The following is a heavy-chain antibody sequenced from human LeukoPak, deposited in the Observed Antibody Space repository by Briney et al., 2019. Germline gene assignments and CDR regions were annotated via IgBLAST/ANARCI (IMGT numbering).Heavy chain of an antibody. CDR2: ISGSSGST. J-gene: IGHJ4*02. Sequence: GGSLRISCAVSGFNVNTQGMSWGRPAPRKGLEGVSGISGSSGSTYYANSVKGRFTISRDNSKNTVYLQMNSLTAEDTAVYYCANSVFGWGQGTLVTVSS. CDR3: ANSVFG. CDR1: GFNVNTQG. D-gene: IGHD3-10*02. V-gene: IGHV3-23*01.